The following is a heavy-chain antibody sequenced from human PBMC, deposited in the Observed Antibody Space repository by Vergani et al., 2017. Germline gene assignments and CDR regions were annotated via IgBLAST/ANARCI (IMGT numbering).Heavy chain of an antibody. D-gene: IGHD1-1*01. CDR1: GGYFSGYY. J-gene: IGHJ3*02. V-gene: IGHV4-34*01. CDR3: ARVATTLSAFDI. Sequence: QVQLQQWGAGLLKPSETLSLTCAVYGGYFSGYYWSWIRQPPGKGREWVGEINHSGSTNYNQSLKSRVTISVDTSKNQFSLKLSSVTAADTAVYYCARVATTLSAFDIWGQGTMVTVSS. CDR2: INHSGST.